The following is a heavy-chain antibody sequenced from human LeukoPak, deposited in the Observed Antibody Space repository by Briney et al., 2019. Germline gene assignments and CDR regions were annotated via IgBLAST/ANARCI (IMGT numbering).Heavy chain of an antibody. CDR1: GFTFSSYA. Sequence: GGSLRLSYAASGFTFSSYAMHWVRQAPGKGLEWVAVISYDGSNKYYADSVKGRFTISRDNSKNTLYLQTNSLRAEDTAVYYCARGDSSSWYSLLDYWGQGTLVTVSS. D-gene: IGHD6-13*01. V-gene: IGHV3-30*04. CDR3: ARGDSSSWYSLLDY. J-gene: IGHJ4*02. CDR2: ISYDGSNK.